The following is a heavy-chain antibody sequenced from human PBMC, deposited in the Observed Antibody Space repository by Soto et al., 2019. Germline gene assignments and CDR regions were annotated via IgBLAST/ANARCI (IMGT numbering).Heavy chain of an antibody. CDR2: INPNSGGT. CDR1: GYTFTGYY. J-gene: IGHJ6*02. CDR3: AGSRSDYEFWSVYYGMDV. V-gene: IGHV1-2*02. Sequence: QVQLVQSGAEVKKPGASVKVSCKASGYTFTGYYMHWVRQAPGQGLEWMGWINPNSGGTNYAQKCQGRVTMTRDTSISTAYMELSRLRSDDTAVYYCAGSRSDYEFWSVYYGMDVWGQGTTVTVSS. D-gene: IGHD3-3*01.